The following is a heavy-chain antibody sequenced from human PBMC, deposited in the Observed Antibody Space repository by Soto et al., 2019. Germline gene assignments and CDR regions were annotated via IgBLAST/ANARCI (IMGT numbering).Heavy chain of an antibody. CDR2: INPNSGGA. D-gene: IGHD3-22*01. J-gene: IGHJ4*02. CDR1: GYTFTGYY. V-gene: IGHV1-2*04. Sequence: ASVKVSCKASGYTFTGYYMHWVRQAPGQGLEWMGWINPNSGGANYAQKFQGWVTMTRDTSISTAYMELSRLRSDDTAVYYCARVGPSYYDSSGYSSFDYWGQGTLVTVSS. CDR3: ARVGPSYYDSSGYSSFDY.